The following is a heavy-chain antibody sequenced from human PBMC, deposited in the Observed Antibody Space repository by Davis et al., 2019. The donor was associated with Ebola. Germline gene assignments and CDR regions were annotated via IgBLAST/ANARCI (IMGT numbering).Heavy chain of an antibody. D-gene: IGHD6-6*01. Sequence: SETLSLTCTVSGGSISSYYWSWIRQPPGKGLEWIGYIYYSGSTNYNPSLKSRVTISVDTSKNQFSLKLSSVTAADTAVYYCAKGKWSTSSESLYNYAIDVWGQGTTVSVSS. CDR1: GGSISSYY. CDR3: AKGKWSTSSESLYNYAIDV. CDR2: IYYSGST. J-gene: IGHJ6*02. V-gene: IGHV4-59*01.